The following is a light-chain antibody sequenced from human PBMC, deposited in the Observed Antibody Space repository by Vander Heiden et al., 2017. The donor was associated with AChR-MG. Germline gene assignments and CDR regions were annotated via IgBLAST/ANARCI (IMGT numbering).Light chain of an antibody. J-gene: IGLJ2*01. CDR2: GNS. CDR3: QSYDSSLSGRVV. Sequence: QSVLTQPPSVSGAPGQRGTIPCTGSSSNIGAGYDVHWYQQLPGTAPKLLIYGNSNRPSGVPDRFSGSKSGTSASLAITGLQAEDEADYYCQSYDSSLSGRVVFGGGTKLTVL. CDR1: SSNIGAGYD. V-gene: IGLV1-40*01.